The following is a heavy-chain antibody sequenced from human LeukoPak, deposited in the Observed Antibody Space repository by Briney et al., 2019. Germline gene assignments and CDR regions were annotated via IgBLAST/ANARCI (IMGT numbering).Heavy chain of an antibody. CDR1: GGSISSSSYY. V-gene: IGHV4-39*01. CDR2: IYYSGST. D-gene: IGHD2-15*01. Sequence: SETLSLTCTVSGGSISSSSYYWGWIRQPPGKGLEWIGSIYYSGSTYYNPSLKSRVTISVDTSKNQFSLKLSSVTAADTAVYYCARHNVVARRGRFDYWGQGTLVTVSS. CDR3: ARHNVVARRGRFDY. J-gene: IGHJ4*02.